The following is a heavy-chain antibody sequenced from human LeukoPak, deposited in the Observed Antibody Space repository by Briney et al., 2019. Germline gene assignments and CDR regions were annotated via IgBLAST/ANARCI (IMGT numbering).Heavy chain of an antibody. Sequence: QPGGSLRLSCAASGFTFSSYEMNWVRQAPGKGLEWVSYISSSGSTIYYADSVKGRFTISRDNAKNSLYLQMNSLRAEDTAVYYCARISGSYIQTAFDIWGQGTMVTVSS. CDR1: GFTFSSYE. J-gene: IGHJ3*02. V-gene: IGHV3-48*03. D-gene: IGHD1-26*01. CDR3: ARISGSYIQTAFDI. CDR2: ISSSGSTI.